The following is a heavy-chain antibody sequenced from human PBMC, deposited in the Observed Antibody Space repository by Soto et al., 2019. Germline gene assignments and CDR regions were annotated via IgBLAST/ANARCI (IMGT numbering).Heavy chain of an antibody. CDR3: ARDIVVVPAAPVSGYLQH. CDR1: GYTFTSYY. D-gene: IGHD2-2*01. Sequence: VKVSCKASGYTFTSYYMHWVRQAPGQGLEWMGIINPSGGSTSYAQKFQGRVTMTRDTSTSTVYMELSSLRSEDTAVYYCARDIVVVPAAPVSGYLQHWGQGTLVTVSS. CDR2: INPSGGST. V-gene: IGHV1-46*01. J-gene: IGHJ1*01.